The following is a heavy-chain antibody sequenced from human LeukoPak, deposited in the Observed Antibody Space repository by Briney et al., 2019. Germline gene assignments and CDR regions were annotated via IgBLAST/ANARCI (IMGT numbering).Heavy chain of an antibody. Sequence: GGSLRLSCAASGFTFSSYAMSWVRQAPGKGLEWVANIKQDGSEKYYVDSVKGRFTISRDNAKNSLYLQMNSLRAEDTAVYYCARDYYDSSGYYFETYYYYGMDVWGQGTTVTVSS. CDR2: IKQDGSEK. J-gene: IGHJ6*02. CDR3: ARDYYDSSGYYFETYYYYGMDV. CDR1: GFTFSSYA. D-gene: IGHD3-22*01. V-gene: IGHV3-7*03.